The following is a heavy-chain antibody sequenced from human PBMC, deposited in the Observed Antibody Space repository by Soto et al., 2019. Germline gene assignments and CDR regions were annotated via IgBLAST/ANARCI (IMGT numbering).Heavy chain of an antibody. CDR3: ARFAGMVSDGMDV. D-gene: IGHD3-10*01. CDR1: GGSINSHY. J-gene: IGHJ6*02. CDR2: IYSSGSA. V-gene: IGHV4-4*07. Sequence: PSETLSLTCTVSGGSINSHYWSWIRQPAEKGLEWIGRIYSSGSAIYNPSLKSRVTMSVDMSKNQFSLNLSSVTAADTAVYYCARFAGMVSDGMDVWGQGTTVTVSS.